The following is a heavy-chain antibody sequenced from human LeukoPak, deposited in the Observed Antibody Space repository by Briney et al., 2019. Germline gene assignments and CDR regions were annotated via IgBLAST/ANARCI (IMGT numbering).Heavy chain of an antibody. J-gene: IGHJ4*02. CDR1: RFTFSSYG. CDR2: ISYDGSKK. D-gene: IGHD5-24*01. Sequence: TGGSLRLSCAASRFTFSSYGMHWVRQAPGKGLEWVTIISYDGSKKYYADYVKGRFTISRDNSKNTLYLQMNSLRAEDTAVYYCARNFRDGYNNSFDYWGQGTLVTVSS. V-gene: IGHV3-30*19. CDR3: ARNFRDGYNNSFDY.